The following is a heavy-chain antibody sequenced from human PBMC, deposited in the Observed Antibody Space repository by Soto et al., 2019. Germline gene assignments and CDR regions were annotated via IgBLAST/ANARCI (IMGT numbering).Heavy chain of an antibody. D-gene: IGHD3-3*01. CDR2: IIPILGIA. V-gene: IGHV1-69*08. J-gene: IGHJ6*02. CDR3: AREDGEYDSYYYYGMDV. CDR1: GGTFSSYT. Sequence: QVQLVQSGAEVKKPGSSVKVSCKASGGTFSSYTISWVRQAPGQGLEWMGRIIPILGIANYAQKFQGRVTITEDKSTSTAYMELSCLRSENTASDYCAREDGEYDSYYYYGMDVWGQGTTVTVSS.